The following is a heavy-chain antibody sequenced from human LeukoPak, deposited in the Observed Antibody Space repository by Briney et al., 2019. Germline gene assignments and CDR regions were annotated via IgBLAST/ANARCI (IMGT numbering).Heavy chain of an antibody. J-gene: IGHJ6*03. V-gene: IGHV3-66*02. D-gene: IGHD3-3*01. CDR3: ARLRITIYGVVPRYYYYMDV. CDR2: IYSGGST. CDR1: GFTVSSNY. Sequence: GGSLRLSCAASGFTVSSNYMSWVRQAPGKGLEWASVIYSGGSTYYADSVKGRFTISRDNSKNTLYLQMNSLRAEDTAVYYCARLRITIYGVVPRYYYYMDVWGKGTTVTVSS.